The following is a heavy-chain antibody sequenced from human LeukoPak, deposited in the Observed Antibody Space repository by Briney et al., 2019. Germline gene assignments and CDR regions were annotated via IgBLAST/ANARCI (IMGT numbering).Heavy chain of an antibody. CDR3: ARVGGSSSWYGYYYYYYMDV. D-gene: IGHD6-13*01. CDR2: MNPNSGNT. Sequence: ASVKVSCKASGGTFSSYAISWVRQATGQGLEWMGWMNPNSGNTGYAQKFQGRVTMTRNTSIGTAYMELSSLRSEDTAVYYCARVGGSSSWYGYYYYYYMDVWGKGTTVTISS. J-gene: IGHJ6*03. V-gene: IGHV1-8*02. CDR1: GGTFSSYA.